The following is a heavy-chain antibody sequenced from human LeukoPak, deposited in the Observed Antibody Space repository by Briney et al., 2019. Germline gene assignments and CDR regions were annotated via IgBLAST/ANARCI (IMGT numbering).Heavy chain of an antibody. J-gene: IGHJ4*02. CDR1: RGTFSIYA. Sequence: ASVKVSCKASRGTFSIYAISWVRQAPGQGLEWMGGIIPIFGTANYAQKFQGRVTITADESTSTAYMELSSLRSEDTAVYYCAIDGYSYGYSAYWGQGTLVTVSS. V-gene: IGHV1-69*13. CDR2: IIPIFGTA. CDR3: AIDGYSYGYSAY. D-gene: IGHD5-18*01.